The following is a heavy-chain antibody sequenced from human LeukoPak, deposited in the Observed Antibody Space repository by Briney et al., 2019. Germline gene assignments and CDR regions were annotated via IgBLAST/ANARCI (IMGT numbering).Heavy chain of an antibody. J-gene: IGHJ1*01. V-gene: IGHV1-69*06. Sequence: SVKVSCKASGGTFSSYAISWVRQAPGQGLEWMGGIIPIFGTANYAQKFQGRVTITADKSTSTAYMELSSLRSGDTAVYYCARGLPGRYSSSWPEYFQHWGQGTLVTVSS. CDR1: GGTFSSYA. D-gene: IGHD6-13*01. CDR2: IIPIFGTA. CDR3: ARGLPGRYSSSWPEYFQH.